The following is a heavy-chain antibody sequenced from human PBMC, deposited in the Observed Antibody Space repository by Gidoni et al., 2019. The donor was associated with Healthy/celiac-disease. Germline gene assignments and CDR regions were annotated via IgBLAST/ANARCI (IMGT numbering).Heavy chain of an antibody. CDR1: GGSFSSSSYY. J-gene: IGHJ4*02. V-gene: IGHV4-39*01. CDR3: ARSTTGTTGSFDY. D-gene: IGHD1-1*01. CDR2: IYYSVST. Sequence: QLQLQESGPGLVKPSEHLSLPCTVPGGSFSSSSYYWGWIRQPPGTGLEWIGSIYYSVSTYYNPSLKSRVTISVDTSKNQFSLKLSSVTAADTAVYYCARSTTGTTGSFDYWGQGTLVTVSS.